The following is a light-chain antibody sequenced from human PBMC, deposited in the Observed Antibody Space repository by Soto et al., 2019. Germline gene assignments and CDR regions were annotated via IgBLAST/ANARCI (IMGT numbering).Light chain of an antibody. V-gene: IGKV1-5*03. CDR1: RGISRW. J-gene: IGKJ1*01. Sequence: DIQMTQSPSTLSASVGDRVTITSRAQRGISRWLAWYQQQPGKAPRLLIYKASSIDSGVPSRLSGSGSVTEFTLTISSLQPDDFAAYYCQQYNSYPWTFGQGTKV. CDR3: QQYNSYPWT. CDR2: KAS.